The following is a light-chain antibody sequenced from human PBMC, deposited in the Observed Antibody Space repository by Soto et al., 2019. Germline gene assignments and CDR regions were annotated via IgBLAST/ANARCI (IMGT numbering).Light chain of an antibody. V-gene: IGKV3-15*01. CDR2: GAS. Sequence: EVVMTQSPATLSVSPGERATLSCRANQAISSNLAWYQQKPGQAPRLLIYGASTRATGIPARFSGSGSGTELTLTISSLQSEDFTVYYCQQYNNWPWTFGQGTKVDIK. CDR1: QAISSN. CDR3: QQYNNWPWT. J-gene: IGKJ1*01.